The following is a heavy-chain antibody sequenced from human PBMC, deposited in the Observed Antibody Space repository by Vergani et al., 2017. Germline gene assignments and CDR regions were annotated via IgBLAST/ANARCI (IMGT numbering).Heavy chain of an antibody. CDR2: ISSSSDAK. V-gene: IGHV3-48*01. D-gene: IGHD6-6*01. Sequence: EVQLVESGGGLVKPGGSLEISLEALGFNLSAFSMNGVRQAPGKGLEWISYISSSSDAKYYADSVRGRFTVSRDNAQNSLFLQMNSLRAEDTAVYFCAPSRSAEPDDWGQGTLVAGSS. CDR3: APSRSAEPDD. J-gene: IGHJ4*02. CDR1: GFNLSAFS.